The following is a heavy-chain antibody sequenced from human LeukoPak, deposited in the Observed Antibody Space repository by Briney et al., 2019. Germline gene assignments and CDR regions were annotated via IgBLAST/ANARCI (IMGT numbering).Heavy chain of an antibody. CDR3: AREPYSSNWSYFDY. Sequence: PSETLSLTCTVSGGSISSYYWSWIRQPPGKGLEWIGYIYYSGSTNYNPSLKSRVTISVDTSKNQFSLKLSSVTAADTAVYYCAREPYSSNWSYFDYWGQGTLVTVSS. J-gene: IGHJ4*02. V-gene: IGHV4-59*12. CDR1: GGSISSYY. D-gene: IGHD6-13*01. CDR2: IYYSGST.